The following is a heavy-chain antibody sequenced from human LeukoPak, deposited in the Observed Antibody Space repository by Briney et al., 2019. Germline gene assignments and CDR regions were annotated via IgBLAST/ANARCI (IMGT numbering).Heavy chain of an antibody. CDR2: INSNSGGT. CDR1: GHKFIAYY. CDR3: TQHLDGQLWIFDY. V-gene: IGHV1-2*02. D-gene: IGHD5-18*01. Sequence: ASVKVSCKASGHKFIAYYMHWVRQAPGQGLEWLGWINSNSGGTHYAQKFQGRVTMTRDTSISTAYMELRRLRSDDTAVYYCTQHLDGQLWIFDYWGQGTVVTVSS. J-gene: IGHJ4*02.